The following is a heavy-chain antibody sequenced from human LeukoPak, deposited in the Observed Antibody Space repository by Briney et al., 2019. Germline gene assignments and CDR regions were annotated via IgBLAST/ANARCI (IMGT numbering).Heavy chain of an antibody. D-gene: IGHD1-7*01. CDR2: IGSRSTYT. CDR1: GFTFSSYS. J-gene: IGHJ3*02. CDR3: ARGGLNFDAFDI. Sequence: GGSLRLPCAASGFTFSSYSMNWVRQAPGKGLEWVSSIGSRSTYTYSADSVKGRFTISRDNAKNSLYLQMNSLRAGDAAVYYCARGGLNFDAFDIWGQGTMVIVSS. V-gene: IGHV3-21*01.